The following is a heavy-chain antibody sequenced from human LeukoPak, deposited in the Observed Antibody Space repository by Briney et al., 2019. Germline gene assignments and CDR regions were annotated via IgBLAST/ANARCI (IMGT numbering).Heavy chain of an antibody. CDR2: IKGDGSEK. CDR1: GLSFSSSW. CDR3: AKWVVVPITGVHYMDV. Sequence: GGSLRLSCAASGLSFSSSWMTWVRQAPGKGLEWVANIKGDGSEKFYVDSVKGRFTISRDNTKNSLHLQMSSLRDEDAAVYYCAKWVVVPITGVHYMDVWGKGTTVTVSS. D-gene: IGHD1-20*01. V-gene: IGHV3-7*01. J-gene: IGHJ6*03.